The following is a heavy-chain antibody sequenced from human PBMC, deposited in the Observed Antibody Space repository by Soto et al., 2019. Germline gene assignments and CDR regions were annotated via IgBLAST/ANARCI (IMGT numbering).Heavy chain of an antibody. Sequence: SETLSLTCTVSGGSISSSSYYWGWIRQPPGKGLEWIGSIYYSGSTYYNPSLKSRVTISVDTSKNQFSLKLSSVTAADTAVYYCARSGAARHVYYYYYMDVWGTGTTVTVSS. D-gene: IGHD6-6*01. CDR3: ARSGAARHVYYYYYMDV. CDR2: IYYSGST. J-gene: IGHJ6*03. CDR1: GGSISSSSYY. V-gene: IGHV4-39*01.